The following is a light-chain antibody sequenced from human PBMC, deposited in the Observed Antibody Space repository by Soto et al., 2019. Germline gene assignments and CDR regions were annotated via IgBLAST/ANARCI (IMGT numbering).Light chain of an antibody. CDR3: QQRSNWPWT. J-gene: IGKJ1*01. CDR1: QSVGSTY. Sequence: EILLTQSPGTLSLSPGARVPLSCRTRQSVGSTYLAWYQQKPGQAPRLLIFEASRRATGIPDRFSGSGSGTDFTLTISSLEPEDFAVYYCQQRSNWPWTFGQGTKVDIK. V-gene: IGKV3D-20*02. CDR2: EAS.